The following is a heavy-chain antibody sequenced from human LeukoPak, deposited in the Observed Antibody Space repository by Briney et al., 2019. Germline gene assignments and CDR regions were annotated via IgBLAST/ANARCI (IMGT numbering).Heavy chain of an antibody. CDR3: ARDDPVAGMGYDY. V-gene: IGHV3-48*04. Sequence: GGSLRLSCAASGFTFSSYSMNWVRQAPGKGLEWVSYISSSSSTIYYADSVKGRFTISRDNAKNSLYLQMNSLRAEDTAVYYCARDDPVAGMGYDYWGQGILVTVSS. CDR1: GFTFSSYS. CDR2: ISSSSSTI. J-gene: IGHJ4*02. D-gene: IGHD6-19*01.